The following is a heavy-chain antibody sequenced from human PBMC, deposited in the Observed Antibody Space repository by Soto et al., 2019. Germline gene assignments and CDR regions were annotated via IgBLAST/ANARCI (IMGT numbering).Heavy chain of an antibody. D-gene: IGHD3-3*01. V-gene: IGHV3-64*01. Sequence: GGSLRLSCAASGFTFSSYAMHWVRQAPGKGLEYVSAISSNGGSTYYANSVKGRFTISRDNSKNTLYLQMGSLRAEDMAVYYCARVPDDFWSGYLDYRGQGTLVTVSS. J-gene: IGHJ4*02. CDR1: GFTFSSYA. CDR3: ARVPDDFWSGYLDY. CDR2: ISSNGGST.